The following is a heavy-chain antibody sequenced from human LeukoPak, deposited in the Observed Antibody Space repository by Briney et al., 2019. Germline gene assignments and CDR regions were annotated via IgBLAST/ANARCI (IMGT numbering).Heavy chain of an antibody. J-gene: IGHJ4*02. V-gene: IGHV3-23*01. CDR2: ITSGSDT. CDR1: GFTFSSYA. D-gene: IGHD6-13*01. CDR3: AKFRAAAGPRDFDY. Sequence: GGSLRLSCAASGFTFSSYAMTWVRQAPGKGLEWVSTITSGSDTYYADSVKGGFSISRDNSKSTLYLQMNSLRAEDTAVYYCAKFRAAAGPRDFDYWGQGTLVTVSS.